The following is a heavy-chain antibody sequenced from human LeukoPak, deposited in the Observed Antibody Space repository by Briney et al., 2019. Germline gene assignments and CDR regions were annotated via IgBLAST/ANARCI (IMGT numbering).Heavy chain of an antibody. D-gene: IGHD3-22*01. J-gene: IGHJ4*02. CDR3: ARAAPRGYYDSSGYRRHFDY. Sequence: ASVKLSCKASGYTFTSYGISWVRQAPGQGLEWKGWISAYNGNTNYAQKLQGRVTMTTDTSTRTAYMELRSLRSDDTAVYYCARAAPRGYYDSSGYRRHFDYWGQGTLVTVSS. CDR1: GYTFTSYG. V-gene: IGHV1-18*01. CDR2: ISAYNGNT.